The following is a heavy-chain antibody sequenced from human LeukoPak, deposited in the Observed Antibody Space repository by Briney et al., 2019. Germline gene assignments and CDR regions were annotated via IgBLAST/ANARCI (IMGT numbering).Heavy chain of an antibody. Sequence: GGSLRLSCAISRFTFNDYEINWVRQAPGKGLEWISYNSSSGTTMYYGDSVKGRFTISRDNAKNSLYLQMNSLRAEDTAVYYCAGGQNYYYDISGYPNWYFDLWGRGTLVTVSS. CDR2: NSSSGTTM. V-gene: IGHV3-48*03. CDR3: AGGQNYYYDISGYPNWYFDL. D-gene: IGHD3-22*01. CDR1: RFTFNDYE. J-gene: IGHJ2*01.